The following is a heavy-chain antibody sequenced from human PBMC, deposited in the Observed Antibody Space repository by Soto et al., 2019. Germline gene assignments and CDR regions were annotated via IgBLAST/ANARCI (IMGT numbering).Heavy chain of an antibody. CDR1: GFTFSSYA. J-gene: IGHJ4*02. V-gene: IGHV3-23*01. CDR3: AKHYALGIWFFDS. CDR2: ISTTSDYI. D-gene: IGHD3-10*01. Sequence: GGSLRLSCAASGFTFSSYAMSWVRQAPGRGLEWVATISTTSDYIYYADSVKGRFTISRDNSKNTLYLQMSSLRGEDTAVYSGAKHYALGIWFFDSWGQGTLVTVSS.